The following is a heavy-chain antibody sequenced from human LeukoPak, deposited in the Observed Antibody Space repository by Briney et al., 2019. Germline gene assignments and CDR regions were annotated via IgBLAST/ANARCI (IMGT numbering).Heavy chain of an antibody. CDR2: ISSSRSYI. CDR1: GFTFSSYS. V-gene: IGHV3-21*01. J-gene: IGHJ3*01. CDR3: ARVYSTIFGVVRNWFGP. D-gene: IGHD3-3*01. Sequence: GGSLRLSCAASGFTFSSYSMNWVRQAPGKGLEWVSSISSSRSYIYYADSVKGRFTISRDNAKNSLYLQMNSLRAEDTAVYYCARVYSTIFGVVRNWFGPWGQGTMATVSS.